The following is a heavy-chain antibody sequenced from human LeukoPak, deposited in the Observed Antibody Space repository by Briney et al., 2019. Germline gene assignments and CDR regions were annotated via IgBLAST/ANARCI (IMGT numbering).Heavy chain of an antibody. Sequence: PGGSLRLSCAASGFPFSASGMHWVRLASGKGLEWVGRIRSKDNNYATAYAESVKGRFTIFRDDSKSTAYLQMNSLKTEDTAVYYCTSIDFWGQGTQVAVSS. V-gene: IGHV3-73*01. CDR1: GFPFSASG. CDR2: IRSKDNNYAT. CDR3: TSIDF. J-gene: IGHJ4*02.